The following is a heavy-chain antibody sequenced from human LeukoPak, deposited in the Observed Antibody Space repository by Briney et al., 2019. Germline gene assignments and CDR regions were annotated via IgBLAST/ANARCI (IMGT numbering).Heavy chain of an antibody. CDR3: AKDVGDTAGPPFDY. V-gene: IGHV3-21*01. J-gene: IGHJ4*02. Sequence: PGGSLRLSCAASRFTFNNYNMNWVRQAPGKGLEWVSSISSNSAYIYYTDSVKGRFTISRDNTKNSLYLQMNSLRAEDTAVYYCAKDVGDTAGPPFDYWGQGTLVTVSS. CDR2: ISSNSAYI. CDR1: RFTFNNYN. D-gene: IGHD2-21*02.